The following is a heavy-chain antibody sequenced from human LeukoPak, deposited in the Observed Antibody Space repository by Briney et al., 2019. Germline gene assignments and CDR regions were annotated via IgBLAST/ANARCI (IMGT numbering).Heavy chain of an antibody. V-gene: IGHV3-9*01. Sequence: GGSLRLSCAASGFTFDDYAMHWVRQAPGKGLEWVSGISWNSGSIGYADSVKGRFTISRDNAKNSLYLQMNSLRAEDTALYYCARWGSNYFDYWGQGTLVPVSS. CDR2: ISWNSGSI. D-gene: IGHD3-16*01. J-gene: IGHJ4*02. CDR3: ARWGSNYFDY. CDR1: GFTFDDYA.